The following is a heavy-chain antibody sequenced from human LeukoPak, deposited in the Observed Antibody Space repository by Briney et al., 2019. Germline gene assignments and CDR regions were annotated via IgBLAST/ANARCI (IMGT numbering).Heavy chain of an antibody. V-gene: IGHV2-26*01. CDR2: IFSNDEK. Sequence: SGPTLVNPTETLTLTCTVSGFSLSNARMGVSWIRQPPGKALEWLAHIFSNDEKSYSTSLKSRLPISKDPSKSQVVLTMTNMDPVDTATYYCARSTTIFGVVILEYYFDYWGQGTLVTVSS. D-gene: IGHD3-3*01. CDR1: GFSLSNARMG. CDR3: ARSTTIFGVVILEYYFDY. J-gene: IGHJ4*02.